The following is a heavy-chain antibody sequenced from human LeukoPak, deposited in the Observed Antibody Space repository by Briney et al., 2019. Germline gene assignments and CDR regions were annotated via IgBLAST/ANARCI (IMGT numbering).Heavy chain of an antibody. D-gene: IGHD3-10*01. V-gene: IGHV1-2*02. CDR1: GYTFTGYY. J-gene: IGHJ4*02. CDR3: ARGVRTTYYYGSGSFYINY. CDR2: INPNSGVT. Sequence: GASVKVSCKASGYTFTGYYIHWVRQAPGQGLEWMGWINPNSGVTNYAQKFQGRVTMTRDTSTITAYMELSSLRSDDTAVYYCARGVRTTYYYGSGSFYINYWGQGILVTVSS.